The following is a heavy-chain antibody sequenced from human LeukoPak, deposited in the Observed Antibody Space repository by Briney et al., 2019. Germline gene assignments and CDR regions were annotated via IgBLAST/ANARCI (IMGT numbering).Heavy chain of an antibody. Sequence: GGSLRLSCAASGFTFSSYGMHWVRQAPGKGLEWVAFIRYDGSNKYYADSAKGRFTISRDNSKNTLYLQMNSLRAEDTAVYYCAKDPAIAVAGTRVNWFDPWGQGTLVTVSS. V-gene: IGHV3-30*02. D-gene: IGHD6-19*01. CDR2: IRYDGSNK. CDR1: GFTFSSYG. J-gene: IGHJ5*02. CDR3: AKDPAIAVAGTRVNWFDP.